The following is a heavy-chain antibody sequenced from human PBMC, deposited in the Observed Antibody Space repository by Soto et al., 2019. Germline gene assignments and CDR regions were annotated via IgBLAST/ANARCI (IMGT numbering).Heavy chain of an antibody. D-gene: IGHD3-10*01. Sequence: GGSQRLSSAASGCTCSSYAMSWVRQAPGKGLEWVSAISGSGGSTYYADSVKGRFTISRDNSKNTLYLQMNSLRAEDTAVYFCAKFRFGELLPHPLFDFWVQGTLVTVSS. V-gene: IGHV3-23*01. CDR3: AKFRFGELLPHPLFDF. CDR2: ISGSGGST. J-gene: IGHJ4*02. CDR1: GCTCSSYA.